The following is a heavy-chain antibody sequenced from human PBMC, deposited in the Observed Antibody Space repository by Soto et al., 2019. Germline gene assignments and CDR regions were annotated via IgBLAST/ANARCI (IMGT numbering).Heavy chain of an antibody. CDR1: GGSISSSSYY. CDR2: IYYSGST. D-gene: IGHD6-13*01. Sequence: QLQLQESGPGLVKPSETLSLTCTVSGGSISSSSYYWGWIRQPPGKGLEWFGSIYYSGSTYYNPSLKSRVTISVDTSKNQFSLKLSSVTAADTAVYYCARHIGYSSSWYVGGVDYWGQGTLVTVSS. V-gene: IGHV4-39*01. J-gene: IGHJ4*02. CDR3: ARHIGYSSSWYVGGVDY.